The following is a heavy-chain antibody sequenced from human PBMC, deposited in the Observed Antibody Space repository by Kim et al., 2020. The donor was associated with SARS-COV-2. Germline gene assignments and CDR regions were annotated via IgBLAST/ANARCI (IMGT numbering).Heavy chain of an antibody. D-gene: IGHD1-26*01. J-gene: IGHJ4*02. V-gene: IGHV3-23*01. CDR2: ISGSGGST. Sequence: GGSLRLSCAASGFTFSSYAMSWVRQAPGKGLEWVSAISGSGGSTYYADSVKGRFTISRDNSKNTLYLQMNSLRAEDTAVYYCAKVRVLGPPRGSYPPRRELGFYFDYWGQGTLVTVSS. CDR1: GFTFSSYA. CDR3: AKVRVLGPPRGSYPPRRELGFYFDY.